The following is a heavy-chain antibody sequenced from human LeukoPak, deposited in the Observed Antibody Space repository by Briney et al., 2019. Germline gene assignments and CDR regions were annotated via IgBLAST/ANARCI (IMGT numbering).Heavy chain of an antibody. CDR1: GFTFSSYA. J-gene: IGHJ6*02. CDR2: ISYDGSNK. D-gene: IGHD1-26*01. Sequence: GGSLRLSCAASGFTFSSYAMHWVRQAPGKGLEWVAVISYDGSNKYYADSVKGRFTISRDNSKNTLYLQMNSLRAEDTAVYYXXXXXXXXXXGRPYYYYGMDVWGQGTTVTVSS. CDR3: XXXXXXXXXGRPYYYYGMDV. V-gene: IGHV3-30-3*01.